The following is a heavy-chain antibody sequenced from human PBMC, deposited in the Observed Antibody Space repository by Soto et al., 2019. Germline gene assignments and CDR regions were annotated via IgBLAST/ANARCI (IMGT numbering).Heavy chain of an antibody. CDR2: IYYSGST. CDR3: ATYNMVRGVISYYGMDI. D-gene: IGHD3-10*01. V-gene: IGHV4-39*01. J-gene: IGHJ6*02. Sequence: PSETLSLTCTVSGGSISRGSYYWGWIRQPPGKGLEWIGSIYYSGSTYYNPSLKSRVTISVDTSKNQFSLKLSSVTAADTAVYYCATYNMVRGVISYYGMDIWGQETTFTVSS. CDR1: GGSISRGSYY.